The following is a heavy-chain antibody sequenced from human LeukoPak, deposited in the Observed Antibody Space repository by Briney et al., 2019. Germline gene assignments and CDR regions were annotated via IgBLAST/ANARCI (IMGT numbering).Heavy chain of an antibody. J-gene: IGHJ4*02. CDR3: ARVAYCGGDCYNYFDY. CDR1: GFTFSSYA. D-gene: IGHD2-21*02. V-gene: IGHV3-30-3*01. Sequence: GGSLRLSCAASGFTFSSYAVHWVRQAPGKGLAWVAVISYDGSNKYYADSVKGRFTISRDNSKNTLYLQMNSLRAEDTAVYYCARVAYCGGDCYNYFDYWGQGTLVTVSS. CDR2: ISYDGSNK.